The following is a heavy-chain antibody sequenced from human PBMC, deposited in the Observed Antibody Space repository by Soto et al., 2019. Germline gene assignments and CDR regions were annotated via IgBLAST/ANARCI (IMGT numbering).Heavy chain of an antibody. CDR2: IYYSGSS. CDR3: ARHGSGSYYLFDY. D-gene: IGHD3-10*01. CDR1: GGSISSGGYY. J-gene: IGHJ4*02. Sequence: QVQLQESGPGLVKPSQTLSLTCTVSGGSISSGGYYWSWIRQHPGKGLEWIGYIYYSGSSYYNPSLRSHVTISVDTSKNQFSLKLSSVTAADTAVYYCARHGSGSYYLFDYWGQGTLVTVSS. V-gene: IGHV4-31*01.